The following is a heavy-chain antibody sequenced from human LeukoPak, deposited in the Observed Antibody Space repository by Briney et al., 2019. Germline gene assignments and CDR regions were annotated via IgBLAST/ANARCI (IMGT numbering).Heavy chain of an antibody. CDR1: GFTFSSYA. V-gene: IGHV3-23*01. CDR2: ISGSGGST. D-gene: IGHD3-22*01. CDR3: AKDGRYYDSSGYFQDY. J-gene: IGHJ4*02. Sequence: GGSLRLSCPASGFTFSSYAMSWVRQAPGKGLEWVSAISGSGGSTYYADSVKGRFTISRDNSKNTLYLQMNSLRAEDTAVYYCAKDGRYYDSSGYFQDYWGQGTLVTVSS.